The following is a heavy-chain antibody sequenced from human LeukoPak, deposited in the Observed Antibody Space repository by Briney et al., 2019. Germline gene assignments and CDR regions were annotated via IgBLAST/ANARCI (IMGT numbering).Heavy chain of an antibody. CDR1: GDSVSSNSAA. CDR2: TYYRSKWYN. CDR3: AREVMVLRFLESPSGDCYYYMDV. J-gene: IGHJ6*03. Sequence: SQTLSLTCAISGDSVSSNSAAWNWIRQSPSRGLEWLGRTYYRSKWYNDYAVSVKSRITINPDTSKNQFSLQLNSVTPEDTAVYYCAREVMVLRFLESPSGDCYYYMDVWGKGTTVTVSS. V-gene: IGHV6-1*01. D-gene: IGHD3-3*01.